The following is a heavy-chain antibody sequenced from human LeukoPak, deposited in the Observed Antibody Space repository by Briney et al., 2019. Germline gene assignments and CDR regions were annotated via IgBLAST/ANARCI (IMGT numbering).Heavy chain of an antibody. CDR2: ISDTGGST. CDR3: AKHYDSSGYYYNY. Sequence: GGSLRLSCAASGFTFSSNAMSWVRQAPGKGLEWVSSISDTGGSTYYADSVKGRFTISRDNSKNTPYLQMNSLRAEDTALYYCAKHYDSSGYYYNYWGQGTLVTVSS. D-gene: IGHD3-22*01. J-gene: IGHJ4*02. CDR1: GFTFSSNA. V-gene: IGHV3-23*01.